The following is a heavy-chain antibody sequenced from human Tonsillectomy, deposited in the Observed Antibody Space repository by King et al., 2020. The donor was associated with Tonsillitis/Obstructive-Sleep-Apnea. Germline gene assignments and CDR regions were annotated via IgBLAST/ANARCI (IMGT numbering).Heavy chain of an antibody. V-gene: IGHV3-7*04. CDR1: GFTFSSYW. J-gene: IGHJ4*02. CDR2: IKQDGSEK. CDR3: ARVRITMVQGVIGHFDY. Sequence: VQLVESGGGLVQPGGSLRLSCAASGFTFSSYWMSWVRQAPGKGLEWVANIKQDGSEKYYVDSVKGRFTISRDNAKNSLYLQMNSRRAEDTAVYYCARVRITMVQGVIGHFDYWGQGTLVTVSS. D-gene: IGHD3-10*01.